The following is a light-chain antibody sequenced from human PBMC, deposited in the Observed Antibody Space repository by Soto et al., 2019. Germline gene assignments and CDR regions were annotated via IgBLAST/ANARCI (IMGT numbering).Light chain of an antibody. CDR3: QQANSFPPT. J-gene: IGKJ5*01. CDR1: QTLSNSF. V-gene: IGKV3-20*01. Sequence: EIALTQSPGTLSLSPGERATLSCRASQTLSNSFIAWYQHKPGQAPRLLVYDTSTRATGIPDRYSGSGSGTDFTLTISRLEPEDFATYYCQQANSFPPTFGQGTRLEIK. CDR2: DTS.